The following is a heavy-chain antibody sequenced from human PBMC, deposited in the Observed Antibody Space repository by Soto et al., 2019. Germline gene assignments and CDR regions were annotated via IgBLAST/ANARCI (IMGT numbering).Heavy chain of an antibody. Sequence: QSPTLSLTCAISGDSVSSNSATWTWLRQSPSRGLEWLGRTYYRSKWSNDYAVSVKSRITVNPDPSKNHFSLRLNSVTPEDTAVYFCARAHGVYFDYWGQGTLVTVSS. CDR1: GDSVSSNSAT. D-gene: IGHD2-8*01. J-gene: IGHJ4*02. V-gene: IGHV6-1*01. CDR3: ARAHGVYFDY. CDR2: TYYRSKWSN.